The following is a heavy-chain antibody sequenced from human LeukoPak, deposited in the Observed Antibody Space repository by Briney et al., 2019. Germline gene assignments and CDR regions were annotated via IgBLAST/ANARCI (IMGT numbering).Heavy chain of an antibody. CDR2: ISSSGSTI. CDR3: ARRPYYYDSLDY. CDR1: GFTFDDYA. D-gene: IGHD3-22*01. Sequence: GGSLRLSCAASGFTFDDYAMNWVRQAPGKGLEWVSYISSSGSTIYYADSVKGRFTISRDNAKNSLYLQMNSLRAEDTAVYYCARRPYYYDSLDYWGQGTLVTVSS. V-gene: IGHV3-48*03. J-gene: IGHJ4*02.